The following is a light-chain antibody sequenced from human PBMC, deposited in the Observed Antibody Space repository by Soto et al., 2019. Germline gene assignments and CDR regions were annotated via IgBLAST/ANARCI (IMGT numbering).Light chain of an antibody. V-gene: IGLV2-14*01. J-gene: IGLJ1*01. CDR1: SSDLGLYGY. CDR3: SSYTSDSSYV. Sequence: QSALTQPASVSGSPGQSITISCTGTSSDLGLYGYVSWYQQHPGKAPQLMIYAVSNRPSGVSNRFSASKSGNTASLFISGLQAEDEADYYCSSYTSDSSYVLGSGTKVTVL. CDR2: AVS.